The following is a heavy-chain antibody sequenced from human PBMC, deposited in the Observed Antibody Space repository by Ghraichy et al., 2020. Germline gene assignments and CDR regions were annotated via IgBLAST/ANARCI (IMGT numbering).Heavy chain of an antibody. CDR3: ARATPGPYGFATEVDY. Sequence: TLSLTCTVSGGSISSGDYYWSWIRQPPGKGLEWIGYIYYSGSTYYNPSLKSRVTISVDTSKNQFSLKLSSVTAADTAVYYCARATPGPYGFATEVDYWGQGTLVTVSS. D-gene: IGHD3-10*01. V-gene: IGHV4-30-4*01. CDR1: GGSISSGDYY. J-gene: IGHJ4*02. CDR2: IYYSGST.